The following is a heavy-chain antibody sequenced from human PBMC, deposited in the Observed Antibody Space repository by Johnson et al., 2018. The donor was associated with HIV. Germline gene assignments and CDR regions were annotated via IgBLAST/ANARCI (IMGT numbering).Heavy chain of an antibody. CDR2: IYSGGST. CDR3: ARYFGVVIYDAFDI. J-gene: IGHJ3*02. D-gene: IGHD3-3*01. Sequence: VQLVESGGGVVRPGGSLRLSCAASGFTFSNAWMSWVRQAPGKGLEWVSVIYSGGSTYYADSVKGRFTISRYNAKNSLYLQINSLRAEDTALYYCARYFGVVIYDAFDIWGQGTMVTVSS. CDR1: GFTFSNAW. V-gene: IGHV3-66*01.